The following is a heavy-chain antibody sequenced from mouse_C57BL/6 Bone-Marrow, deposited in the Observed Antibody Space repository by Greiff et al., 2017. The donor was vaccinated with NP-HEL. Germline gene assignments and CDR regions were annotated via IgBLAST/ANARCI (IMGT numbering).Heavy chain of an antibody. D-gene: IGHD4-1*01. CDR3: ARTGPLDY. Sequence: EVKLVESGGDLVKPGGSLKLSCAASGFTFSSYGMSWVRQTPDKRLEWVATISSGGSYTYYPDSVKGRFTISRDNAKNTLYLQMSSLKSEDTAMYYCARTGPLDYWGQGTTLTVSS. J-gene: IGHJ2*01. CDR1: GFTFSSYG. V-gene: IGHV5-6*01. CDR2: ISSGGSYT.